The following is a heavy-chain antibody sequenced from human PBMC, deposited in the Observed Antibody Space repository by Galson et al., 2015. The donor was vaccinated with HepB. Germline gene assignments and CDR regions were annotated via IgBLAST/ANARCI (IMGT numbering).Heavy chain of an antibody. V-gene: IGHV1-69*02. CDR1: GGTFSSYT. Sequence: SVKVSCKASGGTFSSYTISWVRQAPGQGLEWMGRIIPILGIANYAQKFQGRVTITADKSTSTAYMELSSLRSEDTAVYYCARSHAPAGGNSDAFDIWGQGTMVTVSS. D-gene: IGHD4-23*01. CDR2: IIPILGIA. CDR3: ARSHAPAGGNSDAFDI. J-gene: IGHJ3*02.